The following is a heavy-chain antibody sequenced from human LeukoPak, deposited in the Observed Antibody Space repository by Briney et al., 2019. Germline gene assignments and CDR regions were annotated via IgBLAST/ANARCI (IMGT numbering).Heavy chain of an antibody. V-gene: IGHV3-21*01. Sequence: KPGGSLRLSCAASGFTFSSYSMNWVRQAPGKGLELVSSISSSSSYIYYADSVKGRFTISRDNAKSSLYLQMHSLRAEDTAVYYCARELPRHYYFDYWGQGTLVTVSS. CDR2: ISSSSSYI. D-gene: IGHD1-26*01. J-gene: IGHJ4*02. CDR3: ARELPRHYYFDY. CDR1: GFTFSSYS.